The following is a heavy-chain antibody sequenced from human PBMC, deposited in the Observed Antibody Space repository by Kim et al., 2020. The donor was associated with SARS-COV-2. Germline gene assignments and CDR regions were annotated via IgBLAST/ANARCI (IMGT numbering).Heavy chain of an antibody. CDR2: ISWNSGSI. Sequence: GGSLRLSCAASGFTFDDYAMHWVRQAPGKGLEWVLGISWNSGSIGYADSVKGRFTISRDNAKNSLYLQMNSLRAEDTALYYCAKEAYCSGGSCNTYFDYWGHGTLVTVSA. D-gene: IGHD2-15*01. CDR1: GFTFDDYA. V-gene: IGHV3-9*01. J-gene: IGHJ4*01. CDR3: AKEAYCSGGSCNTYFDY.